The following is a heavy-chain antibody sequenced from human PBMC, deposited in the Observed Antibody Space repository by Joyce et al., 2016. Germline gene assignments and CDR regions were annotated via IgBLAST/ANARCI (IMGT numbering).Heavy chain of an antibody. Sequence: QVQLVESGGGMVQPGRSLRLSCAASGFTFSNYGMHGVRQAPGKGLEWVAVIANDGNKKYYADSVKGRFTISRDNSKNTLYLQMNSLRAEDTAVYYCAKRYDYVDYWGQGTLVTVSS. D-gene: IGHD3-16*01. J-gene: IGHJ4*02. CDR1: GFTFSNYG. CDR2: IANDGNKK. CDR3: AKRYDYVDY. V-gene: IGHV3-30*18.